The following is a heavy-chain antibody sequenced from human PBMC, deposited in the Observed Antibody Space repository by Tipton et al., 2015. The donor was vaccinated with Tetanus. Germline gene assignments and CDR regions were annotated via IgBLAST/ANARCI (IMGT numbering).Heavy chain of an antibody. V-gene: IGHV4-61*08. Sequence: TLSLTCTVSGGSIRSGDHQWNWIRQPPGKGLEWLAYISPSGRSNSNYSLKSRITISQDKSKNQFSLKLTSVTAADTAVYYCAGRKGFYRPFDYWGQGHLVTVSS. CDR1: GGSIRSGDHQ. CDR2: ISPSGRS. CDR3: AGRKGFYRPFDY. D-gene: IGHD1-14*01. J-gene: IGHJ4*02.